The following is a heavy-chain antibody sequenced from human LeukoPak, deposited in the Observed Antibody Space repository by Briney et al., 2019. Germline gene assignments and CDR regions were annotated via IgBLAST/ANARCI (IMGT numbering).Heavy chain of an antibody. CDR3: ARGSPETYYYGSGSYLKAYFDY. D-gene: IGHD3-10*01. Sequence: PSETLSLTCAVYGGSFSGSYWGWIRQPPGKGLEWIGEINHSGSTNNNPSLKSRVTISVDTSKNQFSLKLSSVTAADTAVYYCARGSPETYYYGSGSYLKAYFDYWGQGTLVTVSS. CDR1: GGSFSGSY. J-gene: IGHJ4*02. V-gene: IGHV4-34*01. CDR2: INHSGST.